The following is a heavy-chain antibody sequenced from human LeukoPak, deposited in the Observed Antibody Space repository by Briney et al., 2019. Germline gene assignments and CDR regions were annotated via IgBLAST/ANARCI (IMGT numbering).Heavy chain of an antibody. CDR1: GYTFTGYY. V-gene: IGHV1-2*02. CDR2: INSNSGGT. J-gene: IGHJ5*02. CDR3: ARDRKVRGFPWFDP. D-gene: IGHD3-10*01. Sequence: ASVKVSCKASGYTFTGYYMHWVRQAPGQGLEWMGWINSNSGGTNYAQKFQGRVTMTRDTSISTAYMELSRLRSDDTAVYYCARDRKVRGFPWFDPWGQGTLVTVSS.